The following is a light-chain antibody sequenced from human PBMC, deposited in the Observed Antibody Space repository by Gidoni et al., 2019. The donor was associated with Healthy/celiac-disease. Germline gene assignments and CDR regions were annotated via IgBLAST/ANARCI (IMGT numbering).Light chain of an antibody. V-gene: IGKV3-11*01. CDR1: QSVSSY. CDR2: DAS. Sequence: EIVLTQSPATLSLSPGERATLSCRPSQSVSSYLAWYQQKPGQAPRLLIYDASNRATGIPARFSGSGSGTDFTLTISSLEPEDVAVYYCQQRSNWPPTFGQGTRLEIK. J-gene: IGKJ5*01. CDR3: QQRSNWPPT.